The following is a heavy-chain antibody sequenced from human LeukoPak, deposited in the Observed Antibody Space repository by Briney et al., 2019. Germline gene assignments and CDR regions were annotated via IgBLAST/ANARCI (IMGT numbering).Heavy chain of an antibody. D-gene: IGHD4-11*01. V-gene: IGHV4-34*01. J-gene: IGHJ5*02. CDR2: INHSGST. Sequence: TSETLSLTCAVYGGSFSGYYWSWIRQPPGKGLEWIGEINHSGSTNYNPSLKSRVTISVDTSKNQFSLKLSSVIAADTAVYYCARGLGFRPYRWFDPWGQGTLVTVSS. CDR1: GGSFSGYY. CDR3: ARGLGFRPYRWFDP.